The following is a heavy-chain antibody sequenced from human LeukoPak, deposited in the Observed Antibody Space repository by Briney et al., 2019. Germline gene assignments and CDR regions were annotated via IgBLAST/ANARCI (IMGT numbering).Heavy chain of an antibody. CDR3: ALGLRYCSSTSCYPYAFDI. J-gene: IGHJ3*02. CDR2: ISGSGGST. V-gene: IGHV3-23*01. D-gene: IGHD2-2*01. Sequence: GGSLRLSCVASGFTFSSYVMSWVRQAPGKGLEWVSGISGSGGSTYYADSVKGRFTISRDNSKNTLYVQMNSLRAEDTAVYYCALGLRYCSSTSCYPYAFDIWGQGPMVTVSS. CDR1: GFTFSSYV.